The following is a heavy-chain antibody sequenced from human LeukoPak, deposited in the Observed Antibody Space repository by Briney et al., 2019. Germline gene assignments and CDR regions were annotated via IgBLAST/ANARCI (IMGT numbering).Heavy chain of an antibody. J-gene: IGHJ4*02. D-gene: IGHD1-1*01. V-gene: IGHV1-69*13. CDR1: GGTFSSYA. CDR2: IIPIFGTA. CDR3: ASQVQLERRLGGSDY. Sequence: ASVKVSCKASGGTFSSYAISWVRQAPGQGLEWMGGIIPIFGTANYAQKFQGRVTITADESTSTAYMELSSLRSEDTAVYYCASQVQLERRLGGSDYWGQGTLVTVSS.